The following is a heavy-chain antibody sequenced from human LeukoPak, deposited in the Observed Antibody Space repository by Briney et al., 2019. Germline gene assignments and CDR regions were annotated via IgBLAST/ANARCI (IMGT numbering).Heavy chain of an antibody. J-gene: IGHJ6*02. CDR2: ISSSSSYI. V-gene: IGHV3-21*04. CDR1: GFTFSSYS. CDR3: AKEHIVVVPAAIPHYYYYYGMDV. D-gene: IGHD2-2*02. Sequence: GGSLRLSCAASGFTFSSYSMNWVRQAPGKGLEWVSSISSSSSYIYYADSVKGRFTISRDNSKNTLYLQMNSLRAEDTAVYYCAKEHIVVVPAAIPHYYYYYGMDVWGQGTTVTVSS.